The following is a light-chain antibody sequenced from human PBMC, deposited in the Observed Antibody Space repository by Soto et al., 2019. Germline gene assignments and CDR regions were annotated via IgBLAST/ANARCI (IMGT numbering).Light chain of an antibody. CDR1: SSDVGAYNY. Sequence: QSALTQPPSASGSPGQSVTISCTGTSSDVGAYNYVSWYQQHPGKAPKLMIYGVDKRPSGVPDRFSGSKSGNTASLTVSGLQAEDEADYYCNSYAGSNNLIFGGGTKL. CDR2: GVD. J-gene: IGLJ2*01. V-gene: IGLV2-8*01. CDR3: NSYAGSNNLI.